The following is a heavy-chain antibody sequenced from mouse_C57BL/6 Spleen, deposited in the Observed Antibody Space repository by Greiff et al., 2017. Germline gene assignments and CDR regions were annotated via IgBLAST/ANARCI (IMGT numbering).Heavy chain of an antibody. CDR1: GYAFTNYL. V-gene: IGHV1-54*01. CDR3: ARYGSLFYAMDY. D-gene: IGHD1-1*01. J-gene: IGHJ4*01. Sequence: VQLQQSGAELVRPGTSVKVSCKASGYAFTNYLIEWVKQRPGQGLEWIGVINPGSGGTNYNEKFKGKATLTADKSSSTAYMQLSSLTSEDSAVYFCARYGSLFYAMDYWGQGTSVTVSS. CDR2: INPGSGGT.